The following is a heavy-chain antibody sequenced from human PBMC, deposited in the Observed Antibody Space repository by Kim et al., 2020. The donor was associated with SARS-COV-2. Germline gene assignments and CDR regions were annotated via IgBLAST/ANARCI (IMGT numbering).Heavy chain of an antibody. CDR3: TRDGWLLLESYYYYYGMDV. CDR1: GFTFSTYW. D-gene: IGHD3-9*01. V-gene: IGHV3-7*01. CDR2: IRQDGSEK. Sequence: GGSLRLSCAASGFTFSTYWMNWVRQTPGKGLEWVANIRQDGSEKYYVDSVKGRFTISRDNAKNTLYLQMNNLRAEDTAVYYCTRDGWLLLESYYYYYGMDVWGQGTTVTVSS. J-gene: IGHJ6*02.